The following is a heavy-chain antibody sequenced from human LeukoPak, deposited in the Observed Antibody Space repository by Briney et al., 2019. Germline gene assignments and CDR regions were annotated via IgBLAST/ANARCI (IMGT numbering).Heavy chain of an antibody. J-gene: IGHJ6*02. D-gene: IGHD5-24*01. CDR3: ARDGYSRYYYYGMDV. V-gene: IGHV4-34*01. CDR1: GGSFSGYY. Sequence: SETLSLTCAVYGGSFSGYYWSWIRQPPGKGLEWLGEINHSGSTNYNPSLKSRVTISVDTSKNQFSLKLSSVTAADTAVYYCARDGYSRYYYYGMDVWGQGTTVTVSS. CDR2: INHSGST.